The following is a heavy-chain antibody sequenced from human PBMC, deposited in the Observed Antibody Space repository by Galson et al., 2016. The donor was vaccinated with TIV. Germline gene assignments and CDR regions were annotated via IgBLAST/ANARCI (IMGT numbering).Heavy chain of an antibody. J-gene: IGHJ6*02. CDR1: GYSFTNNW. CDR2: IYPGDSAT. V-gene: IGHV5-51*07. Sequence: QSGAEVKKPGESLKISCKGSGYSFTNNWIGWVHQMPGKGLEWMGIIYPGDSATRYSPSFQGQVTISADKSISTAYLQWSSVKASATALDYCAKDAPVSQYDSSGYLPSSYNYYAMDVWGQGTTVTGSS. CDR3: AKDAPVSQYDSSGYLPSSYNYYAMDV. D-gene: IGHD3-22*01.